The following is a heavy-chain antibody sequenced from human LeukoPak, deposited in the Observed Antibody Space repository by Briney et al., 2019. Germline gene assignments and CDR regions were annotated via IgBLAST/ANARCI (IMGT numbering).Heavy chain of an antibody. D-gene: IGHD3-3*02. V-gene: IGHV4-34*01. Sequence: SETLSLTCAVYGGSFSDFNWTWIRQPPGKGLEWIGEIGHNGSTNYNPSLKGRVTILVDTSKNQFSLKVTSVTAADTAVYYCARVDSISVAVGKAFDIWGQGTMVTVSS. J-gene: IGHJ3*02. CDR2: IGHNGST. CDR3: ARVDSISVAVGKAFDI. CDR1: GGSFSDFN.